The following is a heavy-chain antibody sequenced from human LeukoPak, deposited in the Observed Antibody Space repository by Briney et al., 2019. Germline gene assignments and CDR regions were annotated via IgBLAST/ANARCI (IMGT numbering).Heavy chain of an antibody. V-gene: IGHV1-69*04. J-gene: IGHJ4*02. CDR2: IIPILGIA. D-gene: IGHD2-2*01. CDR3: AAAAYLGYFDY. CDR1: GGTFSSYA. Sequence: SVKVSCKAPGGTFSSYAISWVRQAPGQGLEWMGRIIPILGIANYAQKFQGRVTITADKSTSTAYMELSSLRSEDTAVYYCAAAAYLGYFDYWGQGTLVTVSS.